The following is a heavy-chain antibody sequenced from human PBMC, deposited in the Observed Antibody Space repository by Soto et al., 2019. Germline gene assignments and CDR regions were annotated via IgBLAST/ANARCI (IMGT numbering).Heavy chain of an antibody. CDR3: ARALVATYYYYYGMDV. Sequence: ASVKVSCKASGYTFTSYGISWVRQAPGQGLEWMGWINAGNGNTKYSQEFQGRVTITRDTSASTAYMELSSLRSEDTAVYYCARALVATYYYYYGMDVWGQGTTVTVSS. V-gene: IGHV1-3*01. J-gene: IGHJ6*02. CDR2: INAGNGNT. CDR1: GYTFTSYG. D-gene: IGHD5-12*01.